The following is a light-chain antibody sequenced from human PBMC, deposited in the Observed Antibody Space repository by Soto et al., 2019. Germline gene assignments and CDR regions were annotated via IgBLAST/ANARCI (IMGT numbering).Light chain of an antibody. J-gene: IGKJ5*01. Sequence: DVQMTQSPSSLSALVGDRVTITCRASQSVSRYLNWYQHEPGKAPKLLINAASNLRSGVPSRFSGSGSGTDFTLTIDGLQPEDFAVYYCQQSYITPPITFGQGTRLELK. CDR3: QQSYITPPIT. CDR1: QSVSRY. CDR2: AAS. V-gene: IGKV1-39*01.